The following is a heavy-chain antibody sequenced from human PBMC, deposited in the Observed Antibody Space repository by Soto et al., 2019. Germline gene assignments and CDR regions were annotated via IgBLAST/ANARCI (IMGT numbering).Heavy chain of an antibody. D-gene: IGHD5-12*01. J-gene: IGHJ6*02. CDR3: ASTRRDGYNNYYYYYGMDV. CDR2: IYYSGST. V-gene: IGHV4-31*03. CDR1: GGSFSSGGYY. Sequence: PSETLSLTCTVSGGSFSSGGYYWTWIRQHPGKGLEWIGYIYYSGSTYYNPSLKSRVTISRDNAKNSLYLQMNSLRAEDTAVYYCASTRRDGYNNYYYYYGMDVWGQGTTVTVSS.